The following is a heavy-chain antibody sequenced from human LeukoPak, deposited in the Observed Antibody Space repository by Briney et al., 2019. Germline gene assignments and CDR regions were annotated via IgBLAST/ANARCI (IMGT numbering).Heavy chain of an antibody. CDR3: ARDIGGNY. CDR1: GFTFSSYA. V-gene: IGHV3-30*04. D-gene: IGHD1-26*01. CDR2: ISYDGSNK. J-gene: IGHJ4*02. Sequence: QPGRSLRLSCAASGFTFSSYAMHWVRQAPGQGLEWVAVISYDGSNKYYADSVKGRFTISRDNSKNTLYLQMNSLRAEDTAVYYCARDIGGNYWGQGTLVTVSS.